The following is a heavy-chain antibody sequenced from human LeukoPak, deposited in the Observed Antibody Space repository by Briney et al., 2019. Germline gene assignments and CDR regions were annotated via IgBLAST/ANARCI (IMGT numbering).Heavy chain of an antibody. Sequence: SVKISCKASGGTFSSYAISWVRQAPGQGLEWMGRIIPIFGIANYAQKFQGRVTITADKSTSTAYMELSSLRSEDTAVYYCARFSGSASIGAFDIWGQGTMVTVSS. D-gene: IGHD1-26*01. V-gene: IGHV1-69*04. J-gene: IGHJ3*02. CDR1: GGTFSSYA. CDR2: IIPIFGIA. CDR3: ARFSGSASIGAFDI.